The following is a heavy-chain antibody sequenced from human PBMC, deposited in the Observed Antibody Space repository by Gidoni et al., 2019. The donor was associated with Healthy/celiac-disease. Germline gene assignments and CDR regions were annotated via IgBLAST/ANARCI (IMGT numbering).Heavy chain of an antibody. CDR3: AREEVYSGYAD. D-gene: IGHD5-12*01. CDR2: IYYSGST. J-gene: IGHJ4*02. CDR1: GGSISSGGYY. Sequence: QVQLQESGPGLVKPSQPLSLTFTVSGGSISSGGYYWSWIRQHPGKGLEWIGYIYYSGSTYYNPSLKSRVTISVDTSKNQFSLKLSSVTAADTAVYYCAREEVYSGYADWGQGTLVTVSS. V-gene: IGHV4-31*03.